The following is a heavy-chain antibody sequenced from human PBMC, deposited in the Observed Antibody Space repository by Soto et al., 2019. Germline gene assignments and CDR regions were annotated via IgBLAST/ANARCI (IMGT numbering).Heavy chain of an antibody. D-gene: IGHD3-22*01. V-gene: IGHV1-18*04. CDR3: ARVLYYDSSGFDY. CDR2: ISPYNGNT. Sequence: ASVKVSCKASGYTFTTYGISWVRRAPGQGLEWMGWISPYNGNTNYAQKLQGRVTMTTDTSTSTAYMELRSLRSDDTAIYYCARVLYYDSSGFDYWGQGTLVTVSS. J-gene: IGHJ4*02. CDR1: GYTFTTYG.